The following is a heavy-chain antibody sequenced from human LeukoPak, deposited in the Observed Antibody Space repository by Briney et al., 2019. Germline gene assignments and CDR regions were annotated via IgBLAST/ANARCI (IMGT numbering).Heavy chain of an antibody. Sequence: ASVKVSCEASGGTFSSYAISWVRQAPGQGLEWMGRIIPILGIANYAQKFQGRVTITADKSTSTAYMELSSLRSEDTAVYYCARSRFGDYGMDVWGQGTTVTVSS. CDR1: GGTFSSYA. J-gene: IGHJ6*02. CDR2: IIPILGIA. V-gene: IGHV1-69*04. D-gene: IGHD3-10*01. CDR3: ARSRFGDYGMDV.